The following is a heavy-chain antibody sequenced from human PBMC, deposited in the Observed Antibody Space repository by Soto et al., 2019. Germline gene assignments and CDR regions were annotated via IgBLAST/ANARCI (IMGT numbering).Heavy chain of an antibody. CDR1: GFTFSIYA. J-gene: IGHJ4*02. V-gene: IGHV3-23*01. D-gene: IGHD3-22*01. Sequence: GSLRLSCAASGFTFSIYAMSWFRQAPGKGLEWVSAISGSGGSTYYADSVKGRFTISRDNSKNTLYLQMNSLRAEDTAVYYCAKAPDYYDSSGYWSDYWGQGTLVTVSS. CDR3: AKAPDYYDSSGYWSDY. CDR2: ISGSGGST.